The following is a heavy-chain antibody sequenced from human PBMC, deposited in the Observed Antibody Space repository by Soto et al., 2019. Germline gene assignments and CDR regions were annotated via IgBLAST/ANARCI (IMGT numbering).Heavy chain of an antibody. D-gene: IGHD6-6*01. Sequence: GASVNVSCKASGYTFINYDINWVRQATGQGLEWMGWVNTNSGNAGYAQKFQGRVTMTRNTFIGTAYMELSSLRSEDTAVYYCARGWGAIGTRPYYYGMDVWGQGTTVTVS. V-gene: IGHV1-8*01. CDR1: GYTFINYD. CDR2: VNTNSGNA. J-gene: IGHJ6*02. CDR3: ARGWGAIGTRPYYYGMDV.